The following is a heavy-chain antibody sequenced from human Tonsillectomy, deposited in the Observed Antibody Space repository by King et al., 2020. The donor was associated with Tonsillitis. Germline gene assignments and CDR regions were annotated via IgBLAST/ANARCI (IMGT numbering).Heavy chain of an antibody. J-gene: IGHJ4*02. CDR3: AREARGYYFDY. Sequence: VQLVESGGGLVQPGGSLRLSCAASGFTVSSNYMSWVRQAPGKGLEWVSVIYSGGSTYYADSVKGRFTISRDNSKNTLYLQMNSLRAEDTAVYYCAREARGYYFDYWGQGTLVTVSS. CDR1: GFTVSSNY. CDR2: IYSGGST. V-gene: IGHV3-66*01.